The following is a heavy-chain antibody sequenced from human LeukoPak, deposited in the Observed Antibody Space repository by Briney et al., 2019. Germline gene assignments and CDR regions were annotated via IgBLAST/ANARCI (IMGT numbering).Heavy chain of an antibody. CDR3: AREGYYYYYMDV. Sequence: GGALRLSCAASGFTFSSYEMNWVRQAPGKGLEWVSYISSSGSTIYYADSVKGRFTISRDNAKNSLYLQMNSLRAEDTAVYYCAREGYYYYYMDVWGKGTTVTVSS. CDR1: GFTFSSYE. J-gene: IGHJ6*03. CDR2: ISSSGSTI. V-gene: IGHV3-48*03.